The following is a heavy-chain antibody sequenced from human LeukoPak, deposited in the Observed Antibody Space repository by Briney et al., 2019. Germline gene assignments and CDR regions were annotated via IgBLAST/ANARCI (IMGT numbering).Heavy chain of an antibody. D-gene: IGHD3-3*01. Sequence: SETLSLTCTVSGGSISSSSYSWGWIRQPPGKGLEWIGSIYYSGTTYYNPSLKTRVTISVDTSKIQFSLKLSSVAATDTAVYFCARLRFDFWSGYTHPYFDYWGQGTLVTVSS. CDR1: GGSISSSSYS. V-gene: IGHV4-39*01. CDR2: IYYSGTT. CDR3: ARLRFDFWSGYTHPYFDY. J-gene: IGHJ4*02.